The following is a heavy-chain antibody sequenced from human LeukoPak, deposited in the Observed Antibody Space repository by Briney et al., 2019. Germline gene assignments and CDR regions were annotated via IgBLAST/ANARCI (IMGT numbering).Heavy chain of an antibody. CDR1: GFTFSSYG. Sequence: PGGSLRLSCAASGFTFSSYGMSWVRQAPGKGLEWVSTISGSAYNTYYADSVKGRFTVSRDNSANTLYLQMNSLSADDTALYYCAKHSGSYFIYYVDSWGQGTLVTVSS. CDR3: AKHSGSYFIYYVDS. D-gene: IGHD1-26*01. CDR2: ISGSAYNT. V-gene: IGHV3-23*01. J-gene: IGHJ4*02.